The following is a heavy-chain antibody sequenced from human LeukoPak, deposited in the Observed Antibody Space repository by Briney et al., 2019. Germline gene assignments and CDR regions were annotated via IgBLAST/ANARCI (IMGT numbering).Heavy chain of an antibody. CDR1: GGSISSSSYY. D-gene: IGHD2-21*02. CDR2: IYYSGST. Sequence: PSETLSLTCTVSGGSISSSSYYWGWIRQPPGKGLEWIGSIYYSGSTYYNPSLKSRVTISVDTSKNQFSLKLSSVTAADTAVYYCARVPCGGDCYGPIRRGAFDIWGQGTMVTVSS. J-gene: IGHJ3*02. V-gene: IGHV4-39*01. CDR3: ARVPCGGDCYGPIRRGAFDI.